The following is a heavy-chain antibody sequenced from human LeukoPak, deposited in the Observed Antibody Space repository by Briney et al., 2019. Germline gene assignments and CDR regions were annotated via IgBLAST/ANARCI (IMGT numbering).Heavy chain of an antibody. CDR1: GFSFSSYA. J-gene: IGHJ4*02. CDR3: ARDCGDYVFPYYFDY. CDR2: IGSSSTYA. D-gene: IGHD4-17*01. V-gene: IGHV3-21*01. Sequence: PGGSLRLSCGASGFSFSSYAMDWVRQAPGKGLEWVSSIGSSSTYAHYADSVKGRFTISRDNAKNSVYLQMNSLRAEDTAVYYCARDCGDYVFPYYFDYWGQGTLVTVSS.